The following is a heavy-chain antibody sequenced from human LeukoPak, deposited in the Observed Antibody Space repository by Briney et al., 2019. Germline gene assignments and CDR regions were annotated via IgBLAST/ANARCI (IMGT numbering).Heavy chain of an antibody. CDR1: GGSFSGYY. J-gene: IGHJ5*02. CDR2: INHSGST. V-gene: IGHV4-34*01. Sequence: SETLSLTCAVYGGSFSGYYWSWIRQPPGKGLEWIGEINHSGSTNYNPSLKSRVTISVDASKNQFSPKLSSVTAADTAVYYCARGRPLDPWGQGTLVTVSS. CDR3: ARGRPLDP.